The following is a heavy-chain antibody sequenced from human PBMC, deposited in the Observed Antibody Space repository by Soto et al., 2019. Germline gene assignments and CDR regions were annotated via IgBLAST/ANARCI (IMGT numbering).Heavy chain of an antibody. Sequence: SVKVSCKASGGTFSSYAISWVRQAPGQGLEWMGGIIPIFGTANYAQKFQSRVTITADESTSTAYMELSSLRSEDTAVYYCAREGGTRYQDYYYYYGMDVWGQGTTVTVSS. V-gene: IGHV1-69*13. J-gene: IGHJ6*02. CDR3: AREGGTRYQDYYYYYGMDV. D-gene: IGHD1-1*01. CDR2: IIPIFGTA. CDR1: GGTFSSYA.